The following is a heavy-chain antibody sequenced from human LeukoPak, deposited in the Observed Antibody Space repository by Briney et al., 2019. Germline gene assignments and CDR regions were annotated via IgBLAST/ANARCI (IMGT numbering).Heavy chain of an antibody. CDR3: ARVGYCSSTSCSYFDY. Sequence: ASVKVSCMASGYTFTGYYMHWVRQAPGQGLEWMGWINPNSGGTNYAQKFQGRVTMTRDTSISTAYMELSRLRSDDTAVYYCARVGYCSSTSCSYFDYWGQGTLVTVSS. CDR1: GYTFTGYY. J-gene: IGHJ4*02. CDR2: INPNSGGT. V-gene: IGHV1-2*02. D-gene: IGHD2-2*01.